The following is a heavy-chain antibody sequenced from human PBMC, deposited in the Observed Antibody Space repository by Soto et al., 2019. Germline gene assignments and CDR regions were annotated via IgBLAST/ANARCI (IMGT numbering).Heavy chain of an antibody. CDR1: GFTFSGSD. D-gene: IGHD3-3*01. CDR2: IRSQPNNYAT. J-gene: IGHJ4*02. Sequence: GGSLRLSCTAAGFTFSGSDIHWVRQASGKGLEWVGRIRSQPNNYATTYSESVRGRFTFARDTSQSTLYLQMNSLRADDTAMYYCARWSYLDYWGQGTRVTVSS. CDR3: ARWSYLDY. V-gene: IGHV3-73*01.